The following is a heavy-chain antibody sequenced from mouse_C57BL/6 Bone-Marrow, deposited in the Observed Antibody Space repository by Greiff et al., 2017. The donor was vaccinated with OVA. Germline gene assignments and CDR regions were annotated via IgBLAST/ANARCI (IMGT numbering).Heavy chain of an antibody. J-gene: IGHJ4*01. Sequence: QVQLQQSGAELMKPGASVKLSCKATGYTFTGYWIEWVKQRPGHGLEWIGEILPGSGSTNYNEKFKGKATLTADKSSSTAYMELRSLTSEDSAVYFCAAYGSTYYYAMDYWGQGTSVTVSS. D-gene: IGHD1-1*01. CDR2: ILPGSGST. CDR1: GYTFTGYW. CDR3: AAYGSTYYYAMDY. V-gene: IGHV1-9*01.